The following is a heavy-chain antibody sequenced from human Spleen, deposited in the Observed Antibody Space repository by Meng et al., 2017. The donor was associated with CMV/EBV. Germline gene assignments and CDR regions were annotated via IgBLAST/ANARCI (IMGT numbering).Heavy chain of an antibody. Sequence: GGSLRLSCAASGFTFSSYSMNWVRQAPGKGLEWVSSISVSSSYIYYADSVKGRFTISRDNAKNSLYLQMNSLRAEDTAVYYCAKAGDSSPRYYYYGMDVWGQGTTVTVSS. CDR3: AKAGDSSPRYYYYGMDV. CDR1: GFTFSSYS. CDR2: ISVSSSYI. V-gene: IGHV3-21*01. D-gene: IGHD2-21*02. J-gene: IGHJ6*02.